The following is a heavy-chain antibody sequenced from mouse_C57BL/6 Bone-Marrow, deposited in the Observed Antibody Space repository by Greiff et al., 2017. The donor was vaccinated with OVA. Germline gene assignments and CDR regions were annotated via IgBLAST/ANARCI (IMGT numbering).Heavy chain of an antibody. Sequence: DVKLQESGGGLVQPGGSLKLSCAASGFTFSDYYMYWVRQTPEKRLEWVAYISNGGGSTYYPDTVKGRFTISRDNAKNTLYLQMSRLKSEDTAMYYCARRYYSNLDYWGQGTTLTVSS. CDR1: GFTFSDYY. V-gene: IGHV5-12*01. CDR3: ARRYYSNLDY. D-gene: IGHD2-5*01. J-gene: IGHJ2*01. CDR2: ISNGGGST.